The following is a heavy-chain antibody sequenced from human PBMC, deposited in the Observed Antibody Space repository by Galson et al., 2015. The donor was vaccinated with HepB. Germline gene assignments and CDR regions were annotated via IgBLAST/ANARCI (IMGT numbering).Heavy chain of an antibody. CDR1: GDSISSYQ. CDR2: IYYTGNT. J-gene: IGHJ4*02. D-gene: IGHD3-16*01. V-gene: IGHV4-59*01. CDR3: ARTSRGGVFDY. Sequence: SETLSLTCNVSGDSISSYQWSWIRLTPAKGLQWIGYIYYTGNTNYTPSLKSRATISVDTSKNQFSLKLSSVTAADTAVYYCARTSRGGVFDYWGQGILVTVSS.